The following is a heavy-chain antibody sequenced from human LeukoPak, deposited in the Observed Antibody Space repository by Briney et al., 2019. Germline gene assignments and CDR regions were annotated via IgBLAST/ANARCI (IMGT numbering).Heavy chain of an antibody. CDR3: AKDLMIAAHYFDY. J-gene: IGHJ4*02. CDR2: ISGSGGST. Sequence: GGSLRLSCAASGFTFSSYGMSWVRQAPGKGLEWVSAISGSGGSTYYADSVKGRFTISRGNSKNTLYLQMNSLRAEDTAVYYCAKDLMIAAHYFDYWGQGTLVTVSS. D-gene: IGHD6-13*01. CDR1: GFTFSSYG. V-gene: IGHV3-23*01.